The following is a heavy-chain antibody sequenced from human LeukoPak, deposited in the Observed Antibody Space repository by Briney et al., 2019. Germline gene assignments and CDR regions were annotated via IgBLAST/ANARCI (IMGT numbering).Heavy chain of an antibody. CDR3: AREGSLPPNFDY. D-gene: IGHD3-10*01. Sequence: ASVKVSCKASGYTSTSYAMHWVRQAPGQGLEWMGWINPNSGGTNYAQKFQGRVTMTRDTSISTAYMELSRLRSDDTAVYYCAREGSLPPNFDYWGQGTLVTVSS. CDR2: INPNSGGT. CDR1: GYTSTSYA. J-gene: IGHJ4*02. V-gene: IGHV1-2*02.